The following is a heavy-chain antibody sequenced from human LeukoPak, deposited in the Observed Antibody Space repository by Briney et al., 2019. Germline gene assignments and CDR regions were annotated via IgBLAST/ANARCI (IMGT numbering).Heavy chain of an antibody. CDR3: ARSPLTFIVGAPQYYFDY. J-gene: IGHJ4*02. D-gene: IGHD1-26*01. CDR2: INQSGST. CDR1: GGSFSGYY. V-gene: IGHV4-34*10. Sequence: SETLSLTCAVYGGSFSGYYWSWIRQPPGKGLEWIGEINQSGSTNYNPSLKSRLTMSVDTSKNQFSLKQSSVTAADTAVYYCARSPLTFIVGAPQYYFDYWGQGTLVTVSS.